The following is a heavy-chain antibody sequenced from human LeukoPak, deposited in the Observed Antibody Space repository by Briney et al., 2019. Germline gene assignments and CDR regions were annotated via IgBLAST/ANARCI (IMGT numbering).Heavy chain of an antibody. CDR3: ASPDLYCTNGVCLIDH. J-gene: IGHJ4*02. D-gene: IGHD2-8*01. V-gene: IGHV3-21*01. Sequence: GGSLRLSCAASGFTFSSYSMNWVRQAPGKGLEWVSSISSSSSYIYYADSVKGRFTISRDNAKNSLYLQMNSLRAEDTAVYYCASPDLYCTNGVCLIDHWGQGTLVTVSS. CDR1: GFTFSSYS. CDR2: ISSSSSYI.